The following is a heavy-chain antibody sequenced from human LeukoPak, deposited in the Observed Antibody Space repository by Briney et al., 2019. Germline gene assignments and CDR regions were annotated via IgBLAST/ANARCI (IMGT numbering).Heavy chain of an antibody. J-gene: IGHJ4*02. V-gene: IGHV4-59*01. Sequence: SETLSLTCTVSGVSMSSYYWSWIRQPPGKGLEWIGYIYYSGSAIYYNGDTHYNPSLKSRVTISLDTSRNHFSLILSSVTAADTAIYYCVGLTRESPPRGNRDLWSGYSDYWGQGTLVTVSS. D-gene: IGHD3-3*01. CDR3: VGLTRESPPRGNRDLWSGYSDY. CDR2: IYYSGSAIYYNGDT. CDR1: GVSMSSYY.